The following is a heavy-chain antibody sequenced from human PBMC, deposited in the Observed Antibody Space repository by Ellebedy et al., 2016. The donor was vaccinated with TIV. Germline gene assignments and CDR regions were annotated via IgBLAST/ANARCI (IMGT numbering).Heavy chain of an antibody. V-gene: IGHV3-23*01. D-gene: IGHD3-10*01. CDR3: AKRYGSRHPYFDF. J-gene: IGHJ4*02. Sequence: GESLKISCAASGFTFSNYAMSWVRQAPGKGLEWVSAINENSGITKYADAVKGRFTISRDNSKNTLYLQMNSLRAEDTAVYYCAKRYGSRHPYFDFWGQGTLVTVSS. CDR1: GFTFSNYA. CDR2: INENSGIT.